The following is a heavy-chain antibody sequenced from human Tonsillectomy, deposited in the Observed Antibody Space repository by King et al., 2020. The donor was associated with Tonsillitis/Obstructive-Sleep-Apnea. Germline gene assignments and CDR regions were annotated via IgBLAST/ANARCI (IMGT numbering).Heavy chain of an antibody. CDR1: GYTFTDYY. J-gene: IGHJ4*02. V-gene: IGHV1-46*01. D-gene: IGHD2-8*02. CDR3: ARLRCTGGACYLNFVY. Sequence: VQLVQSGAEVKKPGASVKVSCKASGYTFTDYYIQWVRQAPGQGLEWMGIINPSGGSTSYARKFQGRVTITRDTSTSTVYMDLSSLRSEDTAVYYCARLRCTGGACYLNFVYWGQGTLVTVSS. CDR2: INPSGGST.